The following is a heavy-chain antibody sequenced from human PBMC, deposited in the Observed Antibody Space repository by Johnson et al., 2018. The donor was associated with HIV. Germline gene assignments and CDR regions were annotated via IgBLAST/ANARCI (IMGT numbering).Heavy chain of an antibody. CDR1: GFTFSSYA. V-gene: IGHV3-30*04. CDR3: AKDPNTAMVTAFDI. D-gene: IGHD5-18*01. J-gene: IGHJ3*02. Sequence: VQLLESGGGLVQPGGSLRLSCAASGFTFSSYAMHWVRQAPGKGLEWVAVISYDGSNKYYADSVKGRFTISRDNSKNTLYLQMNSLRAEDTAVYYCAKDPNTAMVTAFDIWGQGTMVTVSS. CDR2: ISYDGSNK.